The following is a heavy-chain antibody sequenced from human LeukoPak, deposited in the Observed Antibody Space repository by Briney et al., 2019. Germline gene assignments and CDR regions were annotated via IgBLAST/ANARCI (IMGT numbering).Heavy chain of an antibody. CDR2: IKQDGSEK. D-gene: IGHD6-6*01. Sequence: GGSLRLSCATSGITFSSYWMSWVRQAPGKGLEWVANIKQDGSEKYYVDSVKGRFTISRDNAKNSLYLQMNSPRAEDTAVYYCARENIAARPHHFDYWGQGTLVSVSS. CDR3: ARENIAARPHHFDY. CDR1: GITFSSYW. J-gene: IGHJ4*02. V-gene: IGHV3-7*01.